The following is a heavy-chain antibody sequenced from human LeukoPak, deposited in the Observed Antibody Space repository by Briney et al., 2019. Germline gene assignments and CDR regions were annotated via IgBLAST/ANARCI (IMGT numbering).Heavy chain of an antibody. CDR2: ISSSSSYI. CDR1: GFTFSSYW. J-gene: IGHJ4*02. Sequence: GGSLRLSCAASGFTFSSYWMGWVRQAPGKGLEWVSSISSSSSYIYYADSVKGRFTISRDNAKNSLYLQMNSLRAEDTAVYYCARGPGRLRYFDWYFDYWGQGTLVTVSS. D-gene: IGHD3-9*01. V-gene: IGHV3-21*01. CDR3: ARGPGRLRYFDWYFDY.